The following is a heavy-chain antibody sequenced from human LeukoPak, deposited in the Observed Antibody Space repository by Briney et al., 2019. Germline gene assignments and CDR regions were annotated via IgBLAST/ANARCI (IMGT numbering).Heavy chain of an antibody. V-gene: IGHV3-7*01. J-gene: IGHJ4*02. Sequence: GGSLGLSCAASGFTFSTYWMSWVRQAPGKGLEWVANIEQDGSENYYVDSVKGRFTISRDNAKNSLYLQMNSLRAEDTAVYYCARELMVDTVYHFDYWGQGTLVTVSS. CDR2: IEQDGSEN. CDR1: GFTFSTYW. D-gene: IGHD5-18*01. CDR3: ARELMVDTVYHFDY.